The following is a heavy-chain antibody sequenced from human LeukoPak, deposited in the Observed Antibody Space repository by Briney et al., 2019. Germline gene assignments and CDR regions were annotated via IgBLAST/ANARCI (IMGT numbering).Heavy chain of an antibody. CDR2: IYYSGST. V-gene: IGHV4-39*07. CDR1: GGSISSSSYY. Sequence: SETLSLTCTVSGGSISSSSYYWGWIRQPPGKGLEWIGSIYYSGSTYYNPSLKSRVTISVDTSKNQFSLKLSSVTAADTAVYYCARSMIVVVTPLAAPSPDAFDIWGQGTMVTVSS. CDR3: ARSMIVVVTPLAAPSPDAFDI. J-gene: IGHJ3*02. D-gene: IGHD3-22*01.